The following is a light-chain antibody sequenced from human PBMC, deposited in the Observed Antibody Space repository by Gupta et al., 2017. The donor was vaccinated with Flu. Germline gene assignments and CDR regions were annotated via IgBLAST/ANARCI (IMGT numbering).Light chain of an antibody. Sequence: GDRVPITCRASQDISNSLAWFQQKPGKASKSLIYAASRLQSGVPSKFSGSGSGTDFTLTISSLQPEDFATYFCQQYKNYPLTFGGGTRVEIK. CDR1: QDISNS. CDR2: AAS. V-gene: IGKV1-16*02. J-gene: IGKJ4*01. CDR3: QQYKNYPLT.